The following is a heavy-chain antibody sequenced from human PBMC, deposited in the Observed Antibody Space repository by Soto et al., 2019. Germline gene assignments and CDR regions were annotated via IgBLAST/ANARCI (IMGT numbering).Heavy chain of an antibody. CDR3: ASDYGDYLDY. CDR2: ISGSGGST. V-gene: IGHV3-23*01. J-gene: IGHJ4*02. D-gene: IGHD4-17*01. CDR1: GFTFSSYA. Sequence: EVQLLESGGGLVQPGGSLRLSCAASGFTFSSYAMSWVRQAPGKGLEWVSAISGSGGSTYYADSVKGRFTISRDNSKNTRYLQMNSRRAEDTAVDYCASDYGDYLDYWGQGTLVTVSS.